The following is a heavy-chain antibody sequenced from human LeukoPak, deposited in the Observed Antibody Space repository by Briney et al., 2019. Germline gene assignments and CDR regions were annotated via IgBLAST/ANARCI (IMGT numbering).Heavy chain of an antibody. Sequence: GGSLRLSCAASGFTVSSYAMHWVRQAPGKGLEGVAVISYDGSNKYYADSVKGRFTISRDNSKNTLYLQMNSLRAEDTAVYYCARDLLRYCSSTSCSYFDYWGQGTLVTVSS. D-gene: IGHD2-2*01. CDR2: ISYDGSNK. CDR3: ARDLLRYCSSTSCSYFDY. J-gene: IGHJ4*02. V-gene: IGHV3-30-3*01. CDR1: GFTVSSYA.